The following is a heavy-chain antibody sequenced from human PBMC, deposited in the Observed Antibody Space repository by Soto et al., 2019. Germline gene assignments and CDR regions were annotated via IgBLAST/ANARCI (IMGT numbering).Heavy chain of an antibody. Sequence: PSETLSLTCAVYGGSFSGEYWSWSWIRQPPGKGLEWIGEINHSGRTDYNPSLKSRVTISVDTSKNQFSLILSSVTAADTAVYYCATSYYDGGDKLANYWGQGTLVTVSS. CDR1: GGSFSGEY. D-gene: IGHD3-22*01. V-gene: IGHV4-34*01. J-gene: IGHJ4*02. CDR3: ATSYYDGGDKLANY. CDR2: INHSGRT.